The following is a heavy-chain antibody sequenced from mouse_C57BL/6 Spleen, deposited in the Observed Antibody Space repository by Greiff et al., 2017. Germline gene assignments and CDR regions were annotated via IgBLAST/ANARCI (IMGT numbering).Heavy chain of an antibody. CDR2: INPSTGGT. D-gene: IGHD2-3*01. V-gene: IGHV1-42*01. CDR1: GYSFTGYY. J-gene: IGHJ1*03. CDR3: ARWDGYYNWYFDV. Sequence: EVQLQQSGPELVKPGASVKISCKASGYSFTGYYMNWVKQSPEKSLEWIGEINPSTGGTTYNQKFKAKATLTVDKSSSTAYMQLKSLTSEDSAVYYCARWDGYYNWYFDVWGTGTTVTVSS.